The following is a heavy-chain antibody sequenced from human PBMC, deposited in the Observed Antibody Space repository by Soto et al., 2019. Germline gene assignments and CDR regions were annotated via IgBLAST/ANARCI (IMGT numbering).Heavy chain of an antibody. Sequence: PSETLYLTCTVSGGSISSGGYYWSWIRQPPGKGLEWIGYIYYSGSTYYNPSLKSRVTISVDTSKNQFSLKLSSVTAADTAVYYCAREFPVGATPDGWFDPWGQGTLVTVSS. CDR3: AREFPVGATPDGWFDP. V-gene: IGHV4-30-4*01. CDR2: IYYSGST. CDR1: GGSISSGGYY. J-gene: IGHJ5*02. D-gene: IGHD1-26*01.